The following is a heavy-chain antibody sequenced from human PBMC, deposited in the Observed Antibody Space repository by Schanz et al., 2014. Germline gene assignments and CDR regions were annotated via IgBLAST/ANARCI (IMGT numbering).Heavy chain of an antibody. V-gene: IGHV3-66*04. D-gene: IGHD1-1*01. CDR1: GFTVSSNY. CDR2: IYYNGGTP. CDR3: ARQGTTRFQYYMDV. J-gene: IGHJ6*03. Sequence: EVQLVESGGGLVQPGGSLRLSCAASGFTVSSNYMSWVRQAPGKGLEWIGSIYYNGGTPLYTPSLKSRATISADTSKNHFSLKLTSVAAADTAVYYCARQGTTRFQYYMDVWGEGTSVFVS.